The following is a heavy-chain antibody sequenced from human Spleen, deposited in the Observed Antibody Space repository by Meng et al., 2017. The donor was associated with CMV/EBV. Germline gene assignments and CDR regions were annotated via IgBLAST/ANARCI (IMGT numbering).Heavy chain of an antibody. Sequence: EVQLVESGGXLVTPGXSLRLSCAASGFTFSSYSMNWVRQAPGKGLEWVSSISSSSSYIYYAVSVKGRFTISRDNAKNSLYLQMNSLRAEDTAVYYCARDLTVGHWGQGTLVTVSS. J-gene: IGHJ4*02. V-gene: IGHV3-21*01. CDR1: GFTFSSYS. CDR2: ISSSSSYI. D-gene: IGHD4-23*01. CDR3: ARDLTVGH.